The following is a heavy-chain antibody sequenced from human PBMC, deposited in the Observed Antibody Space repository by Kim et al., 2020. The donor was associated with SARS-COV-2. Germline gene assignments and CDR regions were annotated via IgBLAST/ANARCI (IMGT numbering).Heavy chain of an antibody. CDR1: GGSISSYY. J-gene: IGHJ6*02. Sequence: SETLSLTCTVSGGSISSYYWSWIRQPPGKGLEWIGYIYYSGSTNYNPSLKSRVTISVDTSKNQFSLKLSSVTAADTAVYYCARDPLWYGLGMDVWGQGTTVTVSS. V-gene: IGHV4-59*13. D-gene: IGHD3-10*01. CDR2: IYYSGST. CDR3: ARDPLWYGLGMDV.